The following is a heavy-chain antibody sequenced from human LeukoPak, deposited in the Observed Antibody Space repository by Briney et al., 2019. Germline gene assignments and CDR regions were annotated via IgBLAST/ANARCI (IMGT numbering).Heavy chain of an antibody. V-gene: IGHV3-30*18. CDR3: AKCPVTFGGVIVITTGYFDY. D-gene: IGHD3-16*02. Sequence: GGPLRLSCAASGFTFSSYGVHWVRQAPGKGLEWVAVISYDGRNKYYADSVKGRFTIAKDNSKNTLYLQMNSLRAEDTALYYCAKCPVTFGGVIVITTGYFDYWGQGTLVTVSS. CDR2: ISYDGRNK. CDR1: GFTFSSYG. J-gene: IGHJ4*02.